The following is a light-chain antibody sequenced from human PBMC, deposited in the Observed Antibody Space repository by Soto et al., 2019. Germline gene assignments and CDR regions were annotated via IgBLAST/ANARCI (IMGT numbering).Light chain of an antibody. CDR2: DVS. Sequence: QSAPTQPASVSGSPGQSITISCTGTSSDVGGYNYVSWYQQHPGKAPKLMIYDVSNRPSGVSNRFSGSKSGNTAALTISGLQAEDEADYYCCSYTTSSTVLFGGGTELTVL. CDR3: CSYTTSSTVL. J-gene: IGLJ2*01. CDR1: SSDVGGYNY. V-gene: IGLV2-14*03.